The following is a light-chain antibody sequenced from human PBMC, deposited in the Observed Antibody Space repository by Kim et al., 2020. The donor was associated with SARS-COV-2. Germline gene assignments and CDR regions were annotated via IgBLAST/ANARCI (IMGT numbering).Light chain of an antibody. CDR3: SSYAGSNNLV. CDR2: GVS. J-gene: IGLJ2*01. CDR1: TSGCGGYNY. Sequence: DTRSFPGTTSGCGGYNYVLWYHQPPAKAPKLMIYGVSKRPAGVPDRFSGSKSGNTASLTVSGLQAEDEADYYCSSYAGSNNLVFGGGTQLTVL. V-gene: IGLV2-8*01.